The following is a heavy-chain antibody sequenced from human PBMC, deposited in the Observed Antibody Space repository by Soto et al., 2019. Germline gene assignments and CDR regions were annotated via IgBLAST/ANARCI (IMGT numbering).Heavy chain of an antibody. CDR2: ISSDSSYT. J-gene: IGHJ6*02. CDR1: GFNFNRFT. CDR3: ERDWTESGMDV. Sequence: PGGSLRLSCAASGFNFNRFTMNWVRQAPGKGLEWVSSISSDSSYTYYADSLKGRVTISRDNAKNSLYLLMNSLRAEDTAVYYCERDWTESGMDVWGQGTTVTVSS. V-gene: IGHV3-21*01. D-gene: IGHD1-1*01.